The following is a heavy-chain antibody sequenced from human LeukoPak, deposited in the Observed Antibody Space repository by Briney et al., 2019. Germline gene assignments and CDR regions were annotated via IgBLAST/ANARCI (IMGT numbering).Heavy chain of an antibody. CDR3: ATEYVRTHYFDW. V-gene: IGHV1-46*02. J-gene: IGHJ4*02. CDR1: GYNLNTYH. D-gene: IGHD3-16*01. Sequence: ASVKVSCKASGYNLNTYHMHWVRQAPGQGLKWMGIITSTGTTTICAQKFQGRVTMTRDTSTSTVYMDLSSLRSDDTAVYYCATEYVRTHYFDWWGQGTLVTVSS. CDR2: ITSTGTTT.